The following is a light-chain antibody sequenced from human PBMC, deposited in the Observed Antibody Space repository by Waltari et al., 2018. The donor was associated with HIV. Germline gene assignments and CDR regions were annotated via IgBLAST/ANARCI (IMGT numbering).Light chain of an antibody. CDR3: QTWGTGIQV. V-gene: IGLV4-69*02. J-gene: IGLJ3*02. CDR2: LKMDGSH. Sequence: QLVLTQSPSASASLGASVKLTCSLSSGHTTYAIAWHQQQPEKGPRYLMNLKMDGSHSKGDGIPDRFSGSSSGAERYLTISSLQSEDEADYYCQTWGTGIQVFGGGTKLTVL. CDR1: SGHTTYA.